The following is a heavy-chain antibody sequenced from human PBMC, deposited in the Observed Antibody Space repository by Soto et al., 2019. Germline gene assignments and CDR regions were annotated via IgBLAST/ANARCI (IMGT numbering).Heavy chain of an antibody. Sequence: QVQLVQSGAEVKKPGSSVKVSCKASGGTFSSYAISWVRQAPGQGLEWMGGIIPIFGTANYAQKFQGRVTITADESTSTAYMELRSLRSEDTAVYYCARGVLGYCSSTSCYDDYYYGMDVWGQGTTVTVSS. D-gene: IGHD2-2*01. CDR2: IIPIFGTA. V-gene: IGHV1-69*01. CDR1: GGTFSSYA. CDR3: ARGVLGYCSSTSCYDDYYYGMDV. J-gene: IGHJ6*02.